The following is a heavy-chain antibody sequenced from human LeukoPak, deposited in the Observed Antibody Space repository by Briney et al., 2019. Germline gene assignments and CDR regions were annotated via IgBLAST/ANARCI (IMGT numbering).Heavy chain of an antibody. CDR2: IYTSGST. D-gene: IGHD3-10*01. J-gene: IGHJ5*02. Sequence: SETLSLTCTVSGGSISSYYWSWIRQPAGKGLEWIGRIYTSGSTNYNPSLKSRVTMSVDTSKNQFSLKLSSVTAADTAVYYCARHTKYYYGSGSYLQPWGQGTLVTVSS. CDR3: ARHTKYYYGSGSYLQP. CDR1: GGSISSYY. V-gene: IGHV4-4*07.